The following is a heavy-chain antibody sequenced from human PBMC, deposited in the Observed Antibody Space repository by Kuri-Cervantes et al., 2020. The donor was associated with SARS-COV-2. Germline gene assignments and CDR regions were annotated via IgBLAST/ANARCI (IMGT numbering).Heavy chain of an antibody. CDR3: ARDSAYYDFWSGYLKRSPSDYYYYYYMDV. Sequence: GGSLRLSCTASGFIFSDYYMTWIRQAPGKGLEWVSNIGPSGTTKYYADSVKGRFTISRDNSKNTLYLQMNSLRAEDTAVYYCARDSAYYDFWSGYLKRSPSDYYYYYYMDVWGKGTTVTVSS. CDR1: GFIFSDYY. V-gene: IGHV3-11*04. D-gene: IGHD3-3*01. CDR2: IGPSGTTK. J-gene: IGHJ6*03.